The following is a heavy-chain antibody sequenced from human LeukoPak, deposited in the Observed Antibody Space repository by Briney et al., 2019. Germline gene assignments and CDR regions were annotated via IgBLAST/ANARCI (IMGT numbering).Heavy chain of an antibody. CDR2: IDPSDSYT. V-gene: IGHV5-10-1*01. Sequence: GESLKISCKGSGYSFTNYWISWVRQMPGKGLEWMGRIDPSDSYTNYSPSFQGHVTISTDKSISTAYLQWSSLKASDTAMYYCARDDSSGYDYWGQGTLVTVSS. J-gene: IGHJ4*02. CDR3: ARDDSSGYDY. D-gene: IGHD3-22*01. CDR1: GYSFTNYW.